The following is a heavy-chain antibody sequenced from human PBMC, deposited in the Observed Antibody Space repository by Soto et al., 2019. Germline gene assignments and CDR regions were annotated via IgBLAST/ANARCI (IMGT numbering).Heavy chain of an antibody. Sequence: EVQLVESGGGLVQPGGSLRLSCAASGFTVSSNYMSWVRQAPGKGLEWVSVIYTSGRTYYGDSVKGRFTISRDNSKTTLYLQMNSLRVEDTAGYYCARAIASARQVEYWGQGTLVTVSS. CDR2: IYTSGRT. J-gene: IGHJ4*02. CDR1: GFTVSSNY. D-gene: IGHD6-25*01. CDR3: ARAIASARQVEY. V-gene: IGHV3-66*01.